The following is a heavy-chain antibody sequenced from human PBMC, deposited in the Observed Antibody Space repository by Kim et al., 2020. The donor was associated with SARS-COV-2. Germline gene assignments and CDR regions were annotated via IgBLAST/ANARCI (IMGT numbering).Heavy chain of an antibody. Sequence: SETLSLTCTVSGCSINTYYWSWIRQPPGKGLEWIGYIYYSGSTKSNPSLRSRMTLSINSSKNQSSLKFLSVTAADTAVSSFSRLMYGSPFYGMDVWGQGT. D-gene: IGHD2-8*01. CDR2: IYYSGST. V-gene: IGHV4-59*12. CDR1: GCSINTYY. J-gene: IGHJ6*02. CDR3: SRLMYGSPFYGMDV.